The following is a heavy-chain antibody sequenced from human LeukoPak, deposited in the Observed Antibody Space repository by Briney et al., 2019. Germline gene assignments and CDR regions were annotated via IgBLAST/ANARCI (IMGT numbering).Heavy chain of an antibody. D-gene: IGHD4-23*01. V-gene: IGHV3-30*18. CDR2: ISYDGSKK. Sequence: GGSLRLSCAASGFTFSSYGMHCVRQDPGKGQEWVAVISYDGSKKYYADSVKGRFTISRDNSKNTLYLQMNSLRAEDTAVYYCANLLRWEPYWGQGTLVTVSS. CDR1: GFTFSSYG. CDR3: ANLLRWEPY. J-gene: IGHJ4*02.